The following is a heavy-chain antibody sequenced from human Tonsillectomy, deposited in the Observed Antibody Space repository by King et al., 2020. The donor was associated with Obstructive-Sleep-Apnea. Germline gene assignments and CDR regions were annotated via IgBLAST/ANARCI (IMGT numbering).Heavy chain of an antibody. CDR3: ARDLFYYNSGTSYEDTFDI. CDR1: GYNFKTYG. V-gene: IGHV1-18*01. J-gene: IGHJ3*02. D-gene: IGHD3-10*01. Sequence: QLVQSGGEVKKPGASVRGSCKASGYNFKTYGLSWVRPATGQGLAWMVWISGHNCDTNYAHRLRGRVVMTANTTTSRAYMGLSSLPPDATAGYYCARDLFYYNSGTSYEDTFDIWGQGTMVTVSS. CDR2: ISGHNCDT.